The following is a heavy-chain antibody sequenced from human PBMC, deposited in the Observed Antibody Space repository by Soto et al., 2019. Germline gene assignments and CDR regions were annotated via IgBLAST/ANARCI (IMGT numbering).Heavy chain of an antibody. CDR3: ARRRTESYYDSSGYYFDY. D-gene: IGHD3-22*01. J-gene: IGHJ4*02. CDR1: GGSISSSSYY. Sequence: PSETLSLTCTVSGGSISSSSYYWGWIRQPPGKGLEWIGSIYYSGSTYYNPSLKSRVTISVDTSKNQSSLKLSSVTAADTAVYYCARRRTESYYDSSGYYFDYWGQGTLVTVSS. V-gene: IGHV4-39*01. CDR2: IYYSGST.